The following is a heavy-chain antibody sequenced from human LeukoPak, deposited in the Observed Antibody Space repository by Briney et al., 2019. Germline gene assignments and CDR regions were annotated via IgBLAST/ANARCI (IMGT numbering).Heavy chain of an antibody. CDR1: GGSISDYY. D-gene: IGHD2-2*01. CDR3: ASDQYGMDV. J-gene: IGHJ6*02. CDR2: IYYTGTT. V-gene: IGHV4-59*08. Sequence: SETLSLTCTVSGGSISDYYWNWIRQPPGKGLEWIGYIYYTGTTNYNPSLKSRVSISVDTSKKQFSLKLSSLTAADTAVYYCASDQYGMDVWGQGTTVTVSS.